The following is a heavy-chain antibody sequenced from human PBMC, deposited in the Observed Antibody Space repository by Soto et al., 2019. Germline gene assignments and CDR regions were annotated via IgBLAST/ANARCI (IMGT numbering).Heavy chain of an antibody. V-gene: IGHV3-7*03. CDR2: IKFDGSEK. Sequence: ESGGGLVQPGGSLRLFCAASGFTFSDYWMSWVRQAPGKGPEWVANIKFDGSEKKYVDSVKARFTISRDNARNSLFLQMNSLRAGDTAVYYCVKDGGYCSSTSCYSPRNHYFDSWGQGTLVTVSS. CDR3: VKDGGYCSSTSCYSPRNHYFDS. J-gene: IGHJ4*02. CDR1: GFTFSDYW. D-gene: IGHD2-2*01.